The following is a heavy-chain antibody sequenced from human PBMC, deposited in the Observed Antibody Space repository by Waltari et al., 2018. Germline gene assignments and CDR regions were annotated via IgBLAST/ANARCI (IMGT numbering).Heavy chain of an antibody. CDR3: AREDSSRGDAFDI. D-gene: IGHD5-18*01. V-gene: IGHV3-21*01. CDR1: GFTFSSYR. CDR2: ISSSSSYI. J-gene: IGHJ3*02. Sequence: EVQLVESGGGLVKPGGSLRLSCAASGFTFSSYRMNWVRQAPGKGLEWVSSISSSSSYIYYADSVKGRFTISRDNAKNSLYLQMNSLRAEDTAVYYCAREDSSRGDAFDIWGQGTMVTVSS.